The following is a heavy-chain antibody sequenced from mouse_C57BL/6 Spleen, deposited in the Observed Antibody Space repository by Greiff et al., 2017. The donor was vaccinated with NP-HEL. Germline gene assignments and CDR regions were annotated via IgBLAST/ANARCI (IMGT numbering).Heavy chain of an antibody. V-gene: IGHV2-2*01. CDR2: IWSGGST. D-gene: IGHD2-5*01. J-gene: IGHJ3*01. CDR1: GFSLTSYG. Sequence: VQLQQSGPGLVQPSQSLSITCTVSGFSLTSYGVHWVRQSPGKGLEWLGVIWSGGSTDYNAAFISRLSISKDNSKSQVFFKMNSLQADDTAIYYCASYSNYVGFAYWGQGTLVTVSA. CDR3: ASYSNYVGFAY.